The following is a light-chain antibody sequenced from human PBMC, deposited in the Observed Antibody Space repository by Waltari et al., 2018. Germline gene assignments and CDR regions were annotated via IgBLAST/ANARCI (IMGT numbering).Light chain of an antibody. CDR1: QSGTSIS. CDR3: QQYDGEVVT. J-gene: IGKJ4*01. CDR2: GTS. V-gene: IGKV3-20*01. Sequence: EIVLTQSPGTLSLSPGERATLPCRASQSGTSISLTWYQKKVGQAPRLLIYGTSSRATGIPDRFSGSGSGTEFTLTISRLEPEDFAVYYCQQYDGEVVTFGGGTKVEI.